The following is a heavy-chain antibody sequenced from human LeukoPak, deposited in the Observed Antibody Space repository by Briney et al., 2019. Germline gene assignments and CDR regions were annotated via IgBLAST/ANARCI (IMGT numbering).Heavy chain of an antibody. CDR3: ARDDYYYGSGSYYKGLDY. Sequence: GSLRLSCAASGFTFSSYWMSWVRQAPGKGLEWVANIKQDGSEKYYVDSVKGRFTISRDNAKNSLYLQMNSLRAEDTAVYYCARDDYYYGSGSYYKGLDYWGQGTLVTVSS. J-gene: IGHJ4*02. CDR2: IKQDGSEK. D-gene: IGHD3-10*01. V-gene: IGHV3-7*03. CDR1: GFTFSSYW.